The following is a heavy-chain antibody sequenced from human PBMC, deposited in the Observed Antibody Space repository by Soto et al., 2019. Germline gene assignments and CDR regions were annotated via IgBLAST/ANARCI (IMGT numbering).Heavy chain of an antibody. Sequence: SVKVSCKASGGTFSSYAISWVRQAPGQGLEWMGGIIPIFGTANYAQKFQGRVTVTADESASTAYMELSSLRSEDTAVYYCAILGEAAAGGWFDPWGQGTLVTVSS. CDR1: GGTFSSYA. D-gene: IGHD6-13*01. CDR2: IIPIFGTA. V-gene: IGHV1-69*13. J-gene: IGHJ5*02. CDR3: AILGEAAAGGWFDP.